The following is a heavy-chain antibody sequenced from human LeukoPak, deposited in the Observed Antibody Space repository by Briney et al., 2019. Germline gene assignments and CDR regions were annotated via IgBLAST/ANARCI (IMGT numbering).Heavy chain of an antibody. J-gene: IGHJ4*02. V-gene: IGHV1-46*01. D-gene: IGHD5-12*01. Sequence: KFQGRVTMTRDTSTSTVYMELSSLRSEDTAVYYCARALGYSMATIHFDYWGQGTLVTVSS. CDR3: ARALGYSMATIHFDY.